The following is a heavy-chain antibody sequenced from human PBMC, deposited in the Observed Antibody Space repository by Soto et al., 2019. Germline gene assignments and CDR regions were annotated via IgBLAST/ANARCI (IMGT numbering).Heavy chain of an antibody. V-gene: IGHV1-18*01. CDR1: GYTFTSYG. CDR2: ISAYNGNT. CDR3: ARVLGYYDSSGYSCAFDI. D-gene: IGHD3-22*01. Sequence: SVKVSCKASGYTFTSYGISWVRQAPGQGLEWMGWISAYNGNTNYAQKLQGRVTMTTDTSTSTAYMELRSLRSDDTAVYYCARVLGYYDSSGYSCAFDIWGQGTMVTVSS. J-gene: IGHJ3*02.